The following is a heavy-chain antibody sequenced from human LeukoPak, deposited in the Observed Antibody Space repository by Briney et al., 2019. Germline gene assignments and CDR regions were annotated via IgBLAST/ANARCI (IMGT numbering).Heavy chain of an antibody. V-gene: IGHV4-34*01. D-gene: IGHD3-10*01. Sequence: SETLSLTCAVYGGSFSGYYWSWIRQPPGKGLEWIGEINHSGSTNYNPSLKSRVTISVDTSKNQFSLKLSSVTAADTAVYYCARHPLVWFGGLIDYWGQGTLVTVSS. CDR1: GGSFSGYY. CDR3: ARHPLVWFGGLIDY. CDR2: INHSGST. J-gene: IGHJ4*02.